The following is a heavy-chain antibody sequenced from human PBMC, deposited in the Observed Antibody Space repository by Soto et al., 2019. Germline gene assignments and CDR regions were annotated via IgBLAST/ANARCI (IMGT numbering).Heavy chain of an antibody. CDR2: IYHSGST. CDR1: GGSISSGGYS. D-gene: IGHD3-10*01. V-gene: IGHV4-30-2*01. J-gene: IGHJ6*02. Sequence: PSETLSLTCAVSGGSISSGGYSWSWIRQPPGKGLEWIGYIYHSGSTYYNPSLKSRVTISVDRSKNQFSLKLSSVTAADTAVYYCARGRRFGLKSGYYYYYGMDVWGQGTKVTVSS. CDR3: ARGRRFGLKSGYYYYYGMDV.